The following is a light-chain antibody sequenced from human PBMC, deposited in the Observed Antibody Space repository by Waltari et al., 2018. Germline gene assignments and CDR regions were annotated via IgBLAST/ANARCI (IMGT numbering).Light chain of an antibody. CDR3: AAWDDSLSAYV. J-gene: IGLJ1*01. V-gene: IGLV1-47*01. CDR2: RSD. CDR1: SSSVGSNF. Sequence: QSVLTQPPSASGTPGQEVTISCSGTSSSVGSNFVFWYQQLPGAAPKLLIFRSDRLPSGFPDRISGSKSGTSASLVITGLRSEYESDYYCAAWDDSLSAYVFGTGTKVTVL.